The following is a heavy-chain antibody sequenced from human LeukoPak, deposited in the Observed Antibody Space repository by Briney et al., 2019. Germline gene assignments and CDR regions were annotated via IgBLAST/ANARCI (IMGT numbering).Heavy chain of an antibody. V-gene: IGHV3-74*03. CDR3: ARDYGA. Sequence: GGSLRLSCVASGFTFSRYWMHWVRQAPGKGLVWVSRINSDGFSTTYADFVRGRFTISRDNAKNTVYLQMNSLRAEDTAVYYCARDYGAWGQGTLVTVSS. CDR1: GFTFSRYW. CDR2: INSDGFST. D-gene: IGHD4/OR15-4a*01. J-gene: IGHJ5*02.